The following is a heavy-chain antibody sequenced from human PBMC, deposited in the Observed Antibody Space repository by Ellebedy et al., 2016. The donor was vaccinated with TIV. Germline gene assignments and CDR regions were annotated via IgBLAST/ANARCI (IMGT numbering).Heavy chain of an antibody. CDR3: ARGSRCSSTSCYNRAFDI. CDR2: TYYRSKWYN. Sequence: SQTLSLTXXISGDSVSSNSAAWNWIRQSPSRGLEWLGRTYYRSKWYNDYAVSVKSRITINPDTSKNQFSLQLNSVTPEDTAVYYCARGSRCSSTSCYNRAFDIWGQGTMVTVSS. V-gene: IGHV6-1*01. CDR1: GDSVSSNSAA. D-gene: IGHD2-2*02. J-gene: IGHJ3*02.